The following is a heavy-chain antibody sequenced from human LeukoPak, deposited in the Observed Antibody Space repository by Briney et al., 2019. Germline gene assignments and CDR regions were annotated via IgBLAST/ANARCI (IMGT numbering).Heavy chain of an antibody. CDR2: INHSGST. CDR1: GGSFSGYY. V-gene: IGHV4-34*01. CDR3: ARRFVVVPAAKRSKYYFDY. D-gene: IGHD2-2*01. J-gene: IGHJ4*02. Sequence: KPSETLSLTCAVYGGSFSGYYWSWIRQPPGKWLEWIGEINHSGSTNYNPSLKSRVTISVDTSKNQFSLKLSSVTAADTAVYYCARRFVVVPAAKRSKYYFDYWGQGTLVTVSS.